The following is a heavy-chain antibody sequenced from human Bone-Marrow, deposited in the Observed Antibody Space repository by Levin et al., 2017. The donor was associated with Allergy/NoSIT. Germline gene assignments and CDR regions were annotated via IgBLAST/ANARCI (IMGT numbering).Heavy chain of an antibody. CDR3: AREEAAAGTPHWYFDY. Sequence: PGGSLRLSCAASGFTFSSYWMSRVRQAPGKGLEWVANIKQDGSEKYYVDSVKGRFTISRDNAKNSLYLQMNSLRAEDTAVYYCAREEAAAGTPHWYFDYWGQGTLVTVSS. D-gene: IGHD6-13*01. J-gene: IGHJ4*02. CDR2: IKQDGSEK. V-gene: IGHV3-7*01. CDR1: GFTFSSYW.